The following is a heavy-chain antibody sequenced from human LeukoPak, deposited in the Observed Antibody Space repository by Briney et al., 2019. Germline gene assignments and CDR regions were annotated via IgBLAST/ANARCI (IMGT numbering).Heavy chain of an antibody. J-gene: IGHJ4*02. CDR2: IRPDERNK. D-gene: IGHD2-2*01. CDR3: AKDSSTSCHD. V-gene: IGHV3-30*02. Sequence: PGGSLRLSCAASGFTLRSYGMHWVRQAPGKGLEWVAIIRPDERNKYYADSVKGRFIISRDNSKNTLYLQMSSLRAEDTAVYYCAKDSSTSCHDWGQGTLVTVSS. CDR1: GFTLRSYG.